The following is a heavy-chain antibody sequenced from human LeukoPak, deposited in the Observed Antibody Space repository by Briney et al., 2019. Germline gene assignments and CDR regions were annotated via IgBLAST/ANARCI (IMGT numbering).Heavy chain of an antibody. D-gene: IGHD3-22*01. CDR3: ARLYYDSSGYYQICYFDY. J-gene: IGHJ4*02. CDR2: VYYSGST. CDR1: GGSISSSSYY. V-gene: IGHV4-39*01. Sequence: SETLSLTCTVSGGSISSSSYYWGWIRQPPGKGLEWIGRVYYSGSTYYNPSLKSRVTISVDTSKNQFSLNLSSVTAADTAVYYCARLYYDSSGYYQICYFDYWGQGTLVTVSS.